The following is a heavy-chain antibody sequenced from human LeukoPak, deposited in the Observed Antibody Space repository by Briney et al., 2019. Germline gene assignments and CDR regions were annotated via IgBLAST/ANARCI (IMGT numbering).Heavy chain of an antibody. CDR2: ISWNSGSI. CDR3: AKAWTTVTTGAFDI. V-gene: IGHV3-9*01. Sequence: GRSLRLSCAASGFTFDDYAMHWVRQAPGKGLEWVSGISWNSGSIGYADSVKGRLTISRDNAKNSLYLQMNSLRAEDTALYYCAKAWTTVTTGAFDIWGQGTMVTVSS. D-gene: IGHD4-17*01. J-gene: IGHJ3*02. CDR1: GFTFDDYA.